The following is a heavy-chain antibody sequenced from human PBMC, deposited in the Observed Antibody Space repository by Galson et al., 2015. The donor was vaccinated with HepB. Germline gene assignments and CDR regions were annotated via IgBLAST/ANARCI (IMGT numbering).Heavy chain of an antibody. Sequence: SLRLSCAASGLTFSSYSMNWVRQAPGKGLEWVSYISSSSSTIYYADSVKGRFTISRDNAKNSLYLQMNSLRAEDTAVYHCARGYYYDSSGTPFDYWGQGTLVTVSS. CDR1: GLTFSSYS. V-gene: IGHV3-48*01. J-gene: IGHJ4*02. CDR2: ISSSSSTI. CDR3: ARGYYYDSSGTPFDY. D-gene: IGHD3-22*01.